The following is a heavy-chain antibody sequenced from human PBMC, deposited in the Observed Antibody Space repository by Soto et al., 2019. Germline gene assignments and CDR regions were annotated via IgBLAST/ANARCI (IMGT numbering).Heavy chain of an antibody. D-gene: IGHD7-27*01. V-gene: IGHV1-69*06. J-gene: IGHJ4*02. Sequence: QVQLVQSGAEVKKPGSSVKVSCEASGGTFSGHAISWVRQAPGQGPEWMGGLIPLFGTTQHAQNFQDSLTITADKSTSTAYMELTSLRFEDTAIYYCARGPNWGYQFDSWGQGTLVTVSS. CDR2: LIPLFGTT. CDR3: ARGPNWGYQFDS. CDR1: GGTFSGHA.